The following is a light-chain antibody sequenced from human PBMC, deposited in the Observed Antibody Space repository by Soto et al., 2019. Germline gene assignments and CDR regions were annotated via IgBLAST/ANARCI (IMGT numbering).Light chain of an antibody. CDR1: QSISTW. Sequence: DIQMTHSPSTLSASVCDRVTITPRASQSISTWLAWYQQKPGKAPKLLIYDASSLHSGVPSRFSGSGSGTEFTLTISSLQSDDFAIYYCQQYDSYSWTFGQGTKVDI. V-gene: IGKV1-5*01. J-gene: IGKJ1*01. CDR2: DAS. CDR3: QQYDSYSWT.